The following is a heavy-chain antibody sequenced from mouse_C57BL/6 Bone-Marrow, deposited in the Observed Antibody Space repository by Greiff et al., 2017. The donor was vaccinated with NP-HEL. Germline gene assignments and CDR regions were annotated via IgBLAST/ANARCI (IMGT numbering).Heavy chain of an antibody. D-gene: IGHD2-4*01. CDR2: IYPGNGDT. V-gene: IGHV1-80*01. Sequence: VQLQQSGAELVKPGASVKISCKASGYAFSSYWMNWVKQRPGKGLEWIGQIYPGNGDTNYNGKFKGKATLTADKSSSTAYMQLSSLTSEDSAVYFWARSRLLLRLAMDYWGQGTSVTVSS. J-gene: IGHJ4*01. CDR1: GYAFSSYW. CDR3: ARSRLLLRLAMDY.